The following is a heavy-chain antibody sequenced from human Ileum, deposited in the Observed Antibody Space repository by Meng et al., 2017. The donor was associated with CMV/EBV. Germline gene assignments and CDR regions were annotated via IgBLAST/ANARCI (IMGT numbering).Heavy chain of an antibody. D-gene: IGHD3-10*01. CDR3: ARDSPPMGRGVMIGAGVKDYGMDV. J-gene: IGHJ6*02. CDR1: GGSISSYY. Sequence: QVPRSESGPVLVNPYETLSTACAFSGGSISSYYWSWIRKPAVKGLEWIGRIDTSWNTKYNPSLKSRVSMSVDTSKKQVSLRLSSVTAADTAVYFCARDSPPMGRGVMIGAGVKDYGMDVWGQGTTVTVSS. V-gene: IGHV4-4*07. CDR2: IDTSWNT.